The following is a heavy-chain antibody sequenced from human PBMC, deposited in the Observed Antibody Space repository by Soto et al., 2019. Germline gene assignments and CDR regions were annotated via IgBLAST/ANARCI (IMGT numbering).Heavy chain of an antibody. CDR1: EFTFMSYW. V-gene: IGHV3-74*01. J-gene: IGHJ3*01. Sequence: GGSLRLSCAASEFTFMSYWMHCVRQSPGKGLVWVSRISGDGSSTNYADSVKGRFTISRDNAKNTVYLQIDSLRAEDTAVYYCARSLPGTYGAFDLWGQGTVVTVSS. D-gene: IGHD1-7*01. CDR2: ISGDGSST. CDR3: ARSLPGTYGAFDL.